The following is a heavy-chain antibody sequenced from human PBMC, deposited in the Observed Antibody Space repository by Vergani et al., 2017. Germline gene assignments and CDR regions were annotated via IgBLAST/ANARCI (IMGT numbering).Heavy chain of an antibody. D-gene: IGHD3-10*01. CDR2: IIPIFGTA. CDR3: ARESSYYYGSGSYYKGAGMDV. V-gene: IGHV1-69*12. J-gene: IGHJ6*02. CDR1: GGTFSSYA. Sequence: QVQLVQSGAEVKKPGSSVKVSCKASGGTFSSYAISWVRQAPGQGLEWMGGIIPIFGTANYAQKFQGRVTITADESTSTAYMELSSLRSEDTAVYYCARESSYYYGSGSYYKGAGMDVWGQGTTVTVSS.